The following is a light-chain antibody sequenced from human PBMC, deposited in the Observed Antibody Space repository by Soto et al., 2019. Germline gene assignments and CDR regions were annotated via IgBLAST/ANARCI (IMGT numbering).Light chain of an antibody. CDR3: EPYGSSPNT. CDR1: QSVSSRW. J-gene: IGKJ2*01. Sequence: EIVLTQSPGTLSLSPGEGATLSCRASQSVSSRWLVWYQQKPGQAPRLLIYGASSRATATPDRVSGSGSGTDFTLTISRLEPEDFAVYYCEPYGSSPNTFGQGTKVEMK. V-gene: IGKV3-20*01. CDR2: GAS.